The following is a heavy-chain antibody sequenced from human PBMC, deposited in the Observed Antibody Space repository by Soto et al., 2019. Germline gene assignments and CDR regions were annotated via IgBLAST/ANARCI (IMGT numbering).Heavy chain of an antibody. D-gene: IGHD3-10*01. CDR3: ARGVGSGSYYNQYNWFDP. Sequence: ASVKVSCKAAGYTFTNYGISWVRQAPGQGLEWMGWISAYNGNTKYAQKFQGRVTMTTDTSTSTAYMELRSLRSDDTAVYYCARGVGSGSYYNQYNWFDPWGQGTLVTVSS. V-gene: IGHV1-18*01. CDR2: ISAYNGNT. CDR1: GYTFTNYG. J-gene: IGHJ5*02.